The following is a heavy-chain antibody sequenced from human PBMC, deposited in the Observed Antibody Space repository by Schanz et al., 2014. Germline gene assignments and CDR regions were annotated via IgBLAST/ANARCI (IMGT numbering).Heavy chain of an antibody. D-gene: IGHD1-26*01. Sequence: QVQLVQSGAEVKTPGSSVKISCRASGVTFTTYSVTWVRQAPGQGLEWMGWINGYNAHTNYAQKFQGRVTMTTDTSTSTVYMELRSLRSDDTAVYYCARDRDQWEGNFCDFWGQGTLVTVSS. V-gene: IGHV1-18*01. CDR3: ARDRDQWEGNFCDF. CDR1: GVTFTTYS. CDR2: INGYNAHT. J-gene: IGHJ4*02.